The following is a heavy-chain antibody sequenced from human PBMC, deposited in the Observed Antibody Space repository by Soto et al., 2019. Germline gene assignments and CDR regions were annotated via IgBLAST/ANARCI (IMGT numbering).Heavy chain of an antibody. CDR2: INDRGSI. V-gene: IGHV4-34*01. J-gene: IGHJ2*01. Sequence: QVQLQQWGAGPLRPLETLSLTCGVSGGSFSGYYWAWIRQSPGKGLEWIGEINDRGSINYNPSLKSGVSISVDTSKNHYSLNLRSVTAADTAVYYCARESHDILTGPTCVWYFDLWGRGTLVTVSS. CDR3: ARESHDILTGPTCVWYFDL. D-gene: IGHD3-9*01. CDR1: GGSFSGYY.